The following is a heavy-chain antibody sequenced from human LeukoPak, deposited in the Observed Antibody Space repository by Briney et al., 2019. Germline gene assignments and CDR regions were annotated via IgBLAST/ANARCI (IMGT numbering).Heavy chain of an antibody. J-gene: IGHJ4*02. D-gene: IGHD3-22*01. CDR2: IYYSGST. V-gene: IGHV4-59*08. CDR3: ARAANSGFPPV. CDR1: GGSISSYY. Sequence: SETLSLTCTVSGGSISSYYWSWIRQPPGKGLEWIGYIYYSGSTNYNPSLKSRVTISVDTSKNQFSLKLSSVTAADTAVYYCARAANSGFPPVWGQGTLVTVSS.